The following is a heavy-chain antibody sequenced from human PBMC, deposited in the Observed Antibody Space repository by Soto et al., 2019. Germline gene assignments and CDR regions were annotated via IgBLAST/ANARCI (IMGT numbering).Heavy chain of an antibody. CDR2: IYSGNT. CDR3: GRISPHGDYAY. CDR1: GGSISGYY. Sequence: ETLSLTCTISGGSISGYYWTWIRQSPGKGLEYIGYIYSGNTNYNPSLNSRVTISVDTSKNQFSLKLSSVTAADTAVYYCGRISPHGDYAYWGQGTLVTVSS. V-gene: IGHV4-59*08. D-gene: IGHD4-17*01. J-gene: IGHJ4*02.